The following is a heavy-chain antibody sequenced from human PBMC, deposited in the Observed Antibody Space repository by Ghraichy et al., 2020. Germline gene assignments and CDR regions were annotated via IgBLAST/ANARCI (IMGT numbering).Heavy chain of an antibody. CDR2: IRSKANSYAT. CDR1: GFTFSGSA. D-gene: IGHD3-3*01. Sequence: GESLNISCAASGFTFSGSAMHWVRQASGKGLEWVGRIRSKANSYATAYAASVKGRFTISRDDSKNTAYLQMNSLKTEDTAVYYCYILRFLKTKYYFDYWGQGTLVTVSS. V-gene: IGHV3-73*01. CDR3: YILRFLKTKYYFDY. J-gene: IGHJ4*02.